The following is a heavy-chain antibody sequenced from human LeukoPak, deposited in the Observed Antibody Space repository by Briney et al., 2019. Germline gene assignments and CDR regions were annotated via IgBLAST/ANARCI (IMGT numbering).Heavy chain of an antibody. Sequence: GGSLRLSCAASGFTFSDYYMSWIRQAPWKGLEWVSYISSSSSYTNYADSVKGRFTISRDNAKNSLYLQMNSLRAEDTAVYYCASTSYYYDSSGYDGDYWGQGTLVTVSS. CDR1: GFTFSDYY. CDR2: ISSSSSYT. CDR3: ASTSYYYDSSGYDGDY. V-gene: IGHV3-11*03. J-gene: IGHJ4*02. D-gene: IGHD3-22*01.